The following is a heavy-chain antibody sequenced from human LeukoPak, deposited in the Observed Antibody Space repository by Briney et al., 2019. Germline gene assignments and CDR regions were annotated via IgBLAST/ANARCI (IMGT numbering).Heavy chain of an antibody. CDR2: ISAGNGNT. V-gene: IGHV1-3*01. CDR1: GYTFTRYA. D-gene: IGHD5-18*01. Sequence: GASVKVSCKASGYTFTRYAIHWVRQAPGRRLELMGWISAGNGNTKYSQTFQGRVTFISNTSATTAFMELSSLRSEDAAVYYCARTVGYSYGAIDYWGQGTLVTVSS. J-gene: IGHJ4*02. CDR3: ARTVGYSYGAIDY.